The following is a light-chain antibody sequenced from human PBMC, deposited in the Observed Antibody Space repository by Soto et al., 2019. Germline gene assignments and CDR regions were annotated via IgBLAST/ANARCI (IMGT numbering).Light chain of an antibody. Sequence: DIQMTQSPSSLSASVGDRVTITCRASQGISNALAWYQQRPGKVPKLLMYAASTLQSGVPSRFRGSGSGTDFTLTISGLEPEDFAVYYCQQRSNWPQTFGQGTKVDIK. CDR2: AAS. CDR1: QGISNA. CDR3: QQRSNWPQT. J-gene: IGKJ1*01. V-gene: IGKV1-27*01.